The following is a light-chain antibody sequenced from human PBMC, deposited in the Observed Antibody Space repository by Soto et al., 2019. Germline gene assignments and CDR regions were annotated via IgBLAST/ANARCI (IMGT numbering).Light chain of an antibody. Sequence: QSALTQPASVSGSPGQSITISCTGTSSDVGGYNYVSWYQQHPGKAPKLMIYEVSKRPSGVPDRFSGSGSGNTASLTVSGLQAEDEADYYCSSYAGSDSFVFGGGTQLTVL. CDR2: EVS. CDR3: SSYAGSDSFV. CDR1: SSDVGGYNY. J-gene: IGLJ2*01. V-gene: IGLV2-8*01.